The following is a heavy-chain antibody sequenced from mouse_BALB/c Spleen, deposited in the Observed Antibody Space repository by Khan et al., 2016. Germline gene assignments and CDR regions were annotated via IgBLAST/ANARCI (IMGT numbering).Heavy chain of an antibody. CDR3: ARENYRYYFDY. CDR1: GFTFSTYG. Sequence: EVQLQESGGGLVQPGGSLKLSCAASGFTFSTYGMSWVRQTPDKRLELVATINSNGGSTYYPDSVKGRFTISRDNAKNTLYLQMSSLKSKDTAMYYCARENYRYYFDYWGQGTTLTVSS. CDR2: INSNGGST. D-gene: IGHD2-14*01. J-gene: IGHJ2*01. V-gene: IGHV5-6-3*01.